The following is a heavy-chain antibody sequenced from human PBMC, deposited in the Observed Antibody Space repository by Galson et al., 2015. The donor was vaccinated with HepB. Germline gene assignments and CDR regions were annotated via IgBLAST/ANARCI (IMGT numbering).Heavy chain of an antibody. CDR2: IKQDGSEK. Sequence: SLRLSCAASRLVISRSWMSWVRQAPGKGLEWVANIKQDGSEKYYVDSVKGRFTISRDNAKNSLYLQMNSLRAEDTAVYYCYAGHYVDSWGQVALVTVSS. D-gene: IGHD1-14*01. J-gene: IGHJ4*02. CDR1: RLVISRSW. CDR3: YAGHYVDS. V-gene: IGHV3-7*01.